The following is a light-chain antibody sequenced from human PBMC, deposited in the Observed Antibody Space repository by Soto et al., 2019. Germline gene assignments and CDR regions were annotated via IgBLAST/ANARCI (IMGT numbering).Light chain of an antibody. CDR1: QDIAIY. CDR3: QQLRMYPST. V-gene: IGKV1-9*01. CDR2: AAS. J-gene: IGKJ4*01. Sequence: IQLTQSPSSLSASVGDRVTITCRASQDIAIYLARYQQKLGEAPKLLIYAASTLYGGVPSRFSGSGSGTDFALTITSLQAEDFATYYCQQLRMYPSTFGGGTKVEIK.